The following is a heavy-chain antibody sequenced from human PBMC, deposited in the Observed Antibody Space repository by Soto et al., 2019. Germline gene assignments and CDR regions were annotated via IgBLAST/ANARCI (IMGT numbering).Heavy chain of an antibody. J-gene: IGHJ2*01. CDR3: ARGSVDQFWCFDL. Sequence: QVQLQESGPGLVKPSETLSLTCTVSGGSINTHYWSWIRQTPGKALEWIGYIYYRGSPNYNPSLKSRVTISQDTSKNQLSLKLGSVTAADTAVYYCARGSVDQFWCFDLWGRGTLVTVSS. CDR2: IYYRGSP. V-gene: IGHV4-59*11. CDR1: GGSINTHY. D-gene: IGHD6-19*01.